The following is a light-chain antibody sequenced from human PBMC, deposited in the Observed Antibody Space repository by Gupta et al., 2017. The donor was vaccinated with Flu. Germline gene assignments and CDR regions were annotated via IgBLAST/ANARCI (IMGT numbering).Light chain of an antibody. CDR3: AAWDDTLKAV. CDR1: SSNIGSNT. Sequence: QSVLTQPPSASGTLGQRVSISCSGSSSNIGSNTVDWYQQLPGTAPKLLIYSNDQRASGVPDRFSASKSGTSAALAISGLQSEDEADYFCAAWDDTLKAVFGGGTKLTVL. V-gene: IGLV1-44*01. CDR2: SND. J-gene: IGLJ3*02.